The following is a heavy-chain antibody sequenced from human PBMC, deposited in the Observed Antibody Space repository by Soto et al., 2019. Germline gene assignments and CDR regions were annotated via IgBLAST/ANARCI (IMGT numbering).Heavy chain of an antibody. J-gene: IGHJ4*02. CDR1: GFTFDDYA. Sequence: GGSLRLSCAASGFTFDDYAMHWVRQAPGKGLEWVSGISWNSGSIGYADSVKGRFTISRDNAKNSLYLQMNSLRAEDTALYYCAKTVWGSYYFDYWGQGTLVTVSS. V-gene: IGHV3-9*01. CDR2: ISWNSGSI. CDR3: AKTVWGSYYFDY. D-gene: IGHD3-16*01.